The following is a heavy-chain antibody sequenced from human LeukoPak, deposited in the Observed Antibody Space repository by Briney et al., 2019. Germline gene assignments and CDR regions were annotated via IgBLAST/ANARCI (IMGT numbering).Heavy chain of an antibody. CDR3: ARSPEYYYDSSGYPDYAFDI. CDR2: IYTSGST. J-gene: IGHJ3*02. Sequence: PETLSLTCTVSGGSISSYYWSWIRQPAGKGLEWIGRIYTSGSTNYNPSLKSRVTMSVDTSKNQFSLKLSSVTAADTAVYYCARSPEYYYDSSGYPDYAFDIWGQGTMVTVSS. D-gene: IGHD3-22*01. V-gene: IGHV4-4*07. CDR1: GGSISSYY.